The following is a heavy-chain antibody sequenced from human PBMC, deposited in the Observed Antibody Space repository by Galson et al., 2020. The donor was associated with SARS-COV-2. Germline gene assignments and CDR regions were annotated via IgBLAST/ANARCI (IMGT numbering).Heavy chain of an antibody. Sequence: GESLKISCAASGFTFSSYAMNWVRQAPGKGLEWVSAISGSGGNTYYTDSVKGRFTISRDNSKNTLFLQMNSLRAEDTAIYYCGMHSSGWHQGTYFDYWGQGTLVTVSS. CDR2: ISGSGGNT. CDR3: GMHSSGWHQGTYFDY. D-gene: IGHD6-19*01. J-gene: IGHJ4*02. V-gene: IGHV3-23*01. CDR1: GFTFSSYA.